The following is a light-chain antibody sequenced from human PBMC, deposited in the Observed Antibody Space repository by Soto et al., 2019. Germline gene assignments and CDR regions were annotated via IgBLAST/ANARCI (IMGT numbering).Light chain of an antibody. CDR2: EAS. Sequence: EIILTQSPATLSLSPGERATLSCRASHSVSSYLAWYQEKPGQPPRLLISEASNRATGIPARCSSSGSGTDITLTISSLEPEDFAVYFCPQRYSWPHTFGQGTKLEI. CDR1: HSVSSY. V-gene: IGKV3-11*01. CDR3: PQRYSWPHT. J-gene: IGKJ2*01.